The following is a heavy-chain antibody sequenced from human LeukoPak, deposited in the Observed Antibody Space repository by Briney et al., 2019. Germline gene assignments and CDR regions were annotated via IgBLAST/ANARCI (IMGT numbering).Heavy chain of an antibody. V-gene: IGHV3-74*01. J-gene: IGHJ4*02. CDR3: ARPSSGWYGS. D-gene: IGHD6-19*01. CDR1: GFSFSSYW. Sequence: GGSLRLSCAVSGFSFSSYWMHWARQAPGKGLVWVSRISTDGSSTTYADSVRGRFTISRDNPKNTLYLQMDSLRAEDTAVYYCARPSSGWYGSWGQGTLVTVSS. CDR2: ISTDGSST.